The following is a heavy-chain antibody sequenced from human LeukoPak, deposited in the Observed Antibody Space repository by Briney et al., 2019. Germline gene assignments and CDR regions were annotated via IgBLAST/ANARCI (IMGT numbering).Heavy chain of an antibody. CDR1: GGSISSYY. D-gene: IGHD3-10*01. V-gene: IGHV4-59*01. Sequence: SETLSLTCSVSGGSISSYYWSWIRQPPGKGLEWIGYVYYSGSTNYNPSLMSRVTISVDTSENQFSLKLSSVTAADTAMYYCARSELLWFGKVNSGFDFWGQGTLVTVSS. J-gene: IGHJ4*02. CDR2: VYYSGST. CDR3: ARSELLWFGKVNSGFDF.